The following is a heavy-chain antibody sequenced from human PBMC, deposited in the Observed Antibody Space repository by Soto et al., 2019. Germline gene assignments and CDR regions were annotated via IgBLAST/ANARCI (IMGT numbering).Heavy chain of an antibody. CDR1: GGSGSRWNHF. J-gene: IGHJ4*02. CDR2: FYYTGSI. Sequence: PSETLSLNRPVSGGSGSRWNHFWSWIRQPPGKGLEWIGYFYYTGSINYNPSLKSRVTISIDASKDQFSLRLSSVTAADTAVYYCARSMFYSDGSNYSPFDYWGQGTLVTVSS. V-gene: IGHV4-61*01. D-gene: IGHD3-22*01. CDR3: ARSMFYSDGSNYSPFDY.